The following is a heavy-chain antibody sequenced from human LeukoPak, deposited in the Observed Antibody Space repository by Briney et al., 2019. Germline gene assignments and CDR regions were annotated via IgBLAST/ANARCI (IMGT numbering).Heavy chain of an antibody. D-gene: IGHD2-15*01. Sequence: GGSLRLSCAASGFTVSSGYMSWVRQAPGKGLEWVSVIYSGGGTYYADSVKGRFTISRDNSKNTLYLQMNSLRAEDTAVYYCAKWNDIVVVVAATQYYFDYWGQGTLVTVSS. J-gene: IGHJ4*02. CDR1: GFTVSSGY. CDR2: IYSGGGT. CDR3: AKWNDIVVVVAATQYYFDY. V-gene: IGHV3-53*01.